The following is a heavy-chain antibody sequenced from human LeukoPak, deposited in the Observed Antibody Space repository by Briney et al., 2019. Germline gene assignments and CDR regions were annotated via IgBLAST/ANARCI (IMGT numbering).Heavy chain of an antibody. Sequence: SETLSPTCTVSGGSISSYYWSWIRQPPGKGLEWIGYIYYSGSTNYNPSLKSRVTISVDTSKHQFSLKLSSVTAADTAVYYCARHLYSSSWYIYYYGMDVWGQGTTVTVSS. CDR2: IYYSGST. CDR1: GGSISSYY. V-gene: IGHV4-59*08. D-gene: IGHD6-13*01. J-gene: IGHJ6*02. CDR3: ARHLYSSSWYIYYYGMDV.